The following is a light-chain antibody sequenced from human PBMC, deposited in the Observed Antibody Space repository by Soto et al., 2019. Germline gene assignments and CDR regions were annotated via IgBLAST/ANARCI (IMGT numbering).Light chain of an antibody. CDR2: AAS. CDR1: QSISSY. Sequence: DIQMTQSPSSLSASVGDRVTITCRASQSISSYVNWYQQKPGKAPKLLIYAASNLQGGVPSRFSGSGSGTHFTLTISSPQPGDFATYYCLETYSTPWTFGQGTKVDIK. V-gene: IGKV1-39*01. CDR3: LETYSTPWT. J-gene: IGKJ1*01.